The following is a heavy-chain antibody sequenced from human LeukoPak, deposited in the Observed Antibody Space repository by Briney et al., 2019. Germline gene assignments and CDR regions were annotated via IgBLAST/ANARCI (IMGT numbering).Heavy chain of an antibody. CDR1: GFTFSSYA. D-gene: IGHD6-13*01. CDR2: IIGRGGNT. J-gene: IGHJ4*03. Sequence: GGSLRLSCATSGFTFSSYAMTWFRQAPGKGLECVSGIIGRGGNTYYANSVKGRFTISRDNSKSTLYLQMNNLGAEDTALYYCAKCMAEPGTCYVDNWGRGNLVTVSS. V-gene: IGHV3-23*01. CDR3: AKCMAEPGTCYVDN.